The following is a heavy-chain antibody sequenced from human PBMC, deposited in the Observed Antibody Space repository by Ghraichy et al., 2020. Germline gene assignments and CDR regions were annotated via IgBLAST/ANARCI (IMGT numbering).Heavy chain of an antibody. Sequence: GGSLRLSCAASGFTFSDYYMSWIRQAPGKGLEWVSYISSSSSYTNYADSVKGRFTISRDNAKNSLYLQMNSLRAEDTAVYYCARDREGAGFGELRFDYWGQGTLLTVSS. CDR1: GFTFSDYY. D-gene: IGHD3-10*01. J-gene: IGHJ4*02. CDR2: ISSSSSYT. CDR3: ARDREGAGFGELRFDY. V-gene: IGHV3-11*06.